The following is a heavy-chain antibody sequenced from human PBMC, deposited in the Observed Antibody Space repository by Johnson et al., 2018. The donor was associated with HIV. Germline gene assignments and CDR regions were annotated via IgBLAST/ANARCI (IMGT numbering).Heavy chain of an antibody. J-gene: IGHJ3*01. CDR3: ARDAPLATVVTPAL. V-gene: IGHV3-66*01. Sequence: VHLVESGGGLVQPGGSLRLSCAASGFTVSGNYMNWVRQAPGKGLEWVSVIYSDGSTYYADSVQGRFTLSRDNSQNTLYLQMNSLRAEDTAVYFCARDAPLATVVTPALWGQGTMVTVSS. D-gene: IGHD4-23*01. CDR1: GFTVSGNY. CDR2: IYSDGST.